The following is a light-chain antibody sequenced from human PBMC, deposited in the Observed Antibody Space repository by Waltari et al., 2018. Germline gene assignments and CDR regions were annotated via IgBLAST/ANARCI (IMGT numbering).Light chain of an antibody. V-gene: IGKV1-5*03. CDR2: KAS. CDR3: QQFKSFRFA. Sequence: DIQMTQSPSTLSASVGDRVTITCRASQSISSWLAWYQQKPGKAPNLLIYKASSLESGVPSRFSGGGSGTEFTLTISSLQPDDFATYYCQQFKSFRFAFGGGTKVEVK. CDR1: QSISSW. J-gene: IGKJ4*01.